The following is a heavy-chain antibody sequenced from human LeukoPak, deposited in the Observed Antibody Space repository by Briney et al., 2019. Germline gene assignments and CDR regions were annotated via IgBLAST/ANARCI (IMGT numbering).Heavy chain of an antibody. CDR1: GGSISSGDYY. Sequence: PSQTLSLTCTVSGGSISSGDYYWSWIRHPPGKGLEWIGYIYYSGSTYYNPSLESRVTISVDTSKNQFSLKLSSVTAADTAVYYCARAVIGVRGVILSLYDAFDIWGQGTMVTVSS. J-gene: IGHJ3*02. CDR2: IYYSGST. D-gene: IGHD3-10*01. CDR3: ARAVIGVRGVILSLYDAFDI. V-gene: IGHV4-30-4*01.